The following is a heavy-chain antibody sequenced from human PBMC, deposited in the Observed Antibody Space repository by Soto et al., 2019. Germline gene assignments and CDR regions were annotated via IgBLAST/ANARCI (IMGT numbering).Heavy chain of an antibody. CDR2: ISGYNGYT. V-gene: IGHV1-18*01. D-gene: IGHD3-16*01. J-gene: IGHJ4*02. CDR1: GYNFNTYG. Sequence: QVQLMQSGAEVRRPGTSMRISCTTSGYNFNTYGFIWVRQAPGQGLEWMGWISGYNGYTKYAQNFDDRVTLSTDPSTSTAFLELRTLRSGDTAIYFCARDRDYSHTDADIDYWGQGTLVTVSS. CDR3: ARDRDYSHTDADIDY.